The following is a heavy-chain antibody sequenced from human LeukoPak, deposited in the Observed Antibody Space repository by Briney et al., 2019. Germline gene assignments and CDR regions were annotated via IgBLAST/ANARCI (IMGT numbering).Heavy chain of an antibody. CDR1: GGSIRSGGYS. Sequence: SETLSLTCAVSGGSIRSGGYSWSWIRQPPGKGLEWIGYIYHSGSTYYNPSLKSRVTISVDRSKNQFSLKLSSVTAADTAVYYCARSGWIGGFDYWGQGTLVTVSS. CDR3: ARSGWIGGFDY. V-gene: IGHV4-30-2*01. D-gene: IGHD6-19*01. CDR2: IYHSGST. J-gene: IGHJ4*02.